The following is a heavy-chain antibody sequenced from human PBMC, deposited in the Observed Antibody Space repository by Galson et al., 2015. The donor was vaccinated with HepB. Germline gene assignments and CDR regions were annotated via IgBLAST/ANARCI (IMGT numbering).Heavy chain of an antibody. CDR3: AHRLRSTSCCLGDCGYYMDV. CDR1: GFSLSTSGVG. V-gene: IGHV2-5*02. CDR2: IYWDDDK. J-gene: IGHJ6*03. D-gene: IGHD2-2*01. Sequence: PALVKPTQTLTLTCTFSGFSLSTSGVGVGWIRQPPGKALEWLALIYWDDDKRYSPSLKSRLTITKDTSKNQVVLTMTNMDPVDTATYYCAHRLRSTSCCLGDCGYYMDVWGKGTTVTVSS.